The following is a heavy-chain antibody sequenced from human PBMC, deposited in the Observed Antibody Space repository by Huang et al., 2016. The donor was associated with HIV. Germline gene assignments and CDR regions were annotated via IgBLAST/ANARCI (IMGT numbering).Heavy chain of an antibody. CDR1: GGTLSTNA. CDR2: LIPMFGTT. D-gene: IGHD2-21*02. J-gene: IGHJ6*03. V-gene: IGHV1-69*13. Sequence: QVQLVQYGAEVKRPGASVKVSCRASGGTLSTNAVSWVRQAPGQGLEWMGGLIPMFGTTKYERRVQGKVTITADESSSTVYMELSSLRSDDTAVYYCARQPYCGGDCAHYYYFYMDVWGKGTTVTVSS. CDR3: ARQPYCGGDCAHYYYFYMDV.